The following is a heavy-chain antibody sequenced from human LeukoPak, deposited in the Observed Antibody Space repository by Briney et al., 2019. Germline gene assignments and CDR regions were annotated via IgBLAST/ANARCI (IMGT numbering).Heavy chain of an antibody. CDR2: IVGSSST. CDR3: ARIGAGSSRDY. V-gene: IGHV3-21*01. D-gene: IGHD6-13*01. CDR1: GFTFSNFA. J-gene: IGHJ4*02. Sequence: GGSMRLSCAASGFTFSNFAMTWVSQAPEKGLEWVSSIVGSSSTYYADSLKGRFTISRDNAKNSLYLQMNSLRAEDTAVYYCARIGAGSSRDYWGQGTLVTVSS.